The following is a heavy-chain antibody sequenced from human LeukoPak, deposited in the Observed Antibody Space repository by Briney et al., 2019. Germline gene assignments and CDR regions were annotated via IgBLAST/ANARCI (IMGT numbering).Heavy chain of an antibody. CDR2: ISSSSSYI. CDR3: AGGGVYSSGWYVDY. CDR1: GFTFISYS. Sequence: GGSLRLSCAASGFTFISYSMNWVHQAPGKGLEWVSSISSSSSYIYYADSVKGRFTISRDNAKNSLYLQMNSLRAEDTAVYYCAGGGVYSSGWYVDYWGQGTLVTVSS. D-gene: IGHD6-19*01. J-gene: IGHJ4*02. V-gene: IGHV3-21*01.